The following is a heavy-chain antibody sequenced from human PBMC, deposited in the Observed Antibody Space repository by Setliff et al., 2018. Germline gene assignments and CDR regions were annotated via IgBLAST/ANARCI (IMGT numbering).Heavy chain of an antibody. CDR3: ANHNPARWAVYTTPIDS. J-gene: IGHJ4*02. CDR2: IWSDGNNQ. Sequence: QPGGSLRLSCGASGFTFSTHAMHWVRQAPGKGVEWVAMIWSDGNNQFYPGSVKGRFTVSRDNSKNTLYLQMNNLRDEDTAVYYCANHNPARWAVYTTPIDSWGQGTLVTVSS. D-gene: IGHD6-19*01. CDR1: GFTFSTHA. V-gene: IGHV3-33*06.